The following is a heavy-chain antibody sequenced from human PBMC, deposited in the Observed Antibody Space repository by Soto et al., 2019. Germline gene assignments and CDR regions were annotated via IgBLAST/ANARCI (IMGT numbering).Heavy chain of an antibody. Sequence: SETLSLTCTVSGGSISSSSYYWGWIRQPPGKGLEWIGSIYYSGSTYYNPSLKSRVTISVDTSKNQFSLKLSSVTAADTAVYYCARYIVVVTAITGFDYWGQGTLVTVSS. V-gene: IGHV4-39*01. J-gene: IGHJ4*02. CDR1: GGSISSSSYY. D-gene: IGHD2-21*02. CDR2: IYYSGST. CDR3: ARYIVVVTAITGFDY.